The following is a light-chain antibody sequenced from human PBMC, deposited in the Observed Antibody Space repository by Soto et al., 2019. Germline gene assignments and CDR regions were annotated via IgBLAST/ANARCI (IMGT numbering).Light chain of an antibody. CDR2: GAS. CDR1: QSVSSN. V-gene: IGKV3-15*01. CDR3: QQYNNWPPWT. J-gene: IGKJ1*01. Sequence: EIVMTQSPATLSVSPGERATLSCRASQSVSSNLAWYQQKPGQAPRLLIYGASTRATGIPARFSGSGSVTEFTLTISILQSEYFAVYYCQQYNNWPPWTFGQGTKVEIK.